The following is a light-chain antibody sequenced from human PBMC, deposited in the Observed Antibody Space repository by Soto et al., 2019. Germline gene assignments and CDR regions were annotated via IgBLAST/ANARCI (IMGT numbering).Light chain of an antibody. CDR3: QQYNNWPPWT. CDR2: GAS. V-gene: IGKV3-15*01. Sequence: EIVMTQSPATLSVSPGERATLSCRASQSVSSNLAWYQQKPGQAPRLLIYGASTRATGIPARFSGSGAGTEFTLTISSLQSEEFAVYYCQQYNNWPPWTFGHGTKV. J-gene: IGKJ1*01. CDR1: QSVSSN.